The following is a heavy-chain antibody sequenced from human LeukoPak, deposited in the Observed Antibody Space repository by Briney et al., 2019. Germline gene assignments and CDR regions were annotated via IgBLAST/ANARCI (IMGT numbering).Heavy chain of an antibody. Sequence: PSETLSLTCTVSGGSISSSSYYWGWIRQPPGKGLEWIGSIYYSGSTYYNPSLKSRVTISVDTSKNQFSLKLSSVTAADTAVYYCARGPTEGYCSSTSCSGAFDIWGQGTMVTVSS. CDR2: IYYSGST. CDR1: GGSISSSSYY. CDR3: ARGPTEGYCSSTSCSGAFDI. J-gene: IGHJ3*02. D-gene: IGHD2-2*01. V-gene: IGHV4-39*07.